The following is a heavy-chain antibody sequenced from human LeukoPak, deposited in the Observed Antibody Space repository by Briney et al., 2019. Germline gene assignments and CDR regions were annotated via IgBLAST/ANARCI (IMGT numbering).Heavy chain of an antibody. D-gene: IGHD2-21*02. J-gene: IGHJ3*02. V-gene: IGHV1-69*13. CDR3: ARSYDCGGDCFEAFDI. CDR1: GGTFSNYP. Sequence: ASVKVSCKASGGTFSNYPIGWVRQTPGQGLEWMGGIIPIFDTGNYAQKFQGRVTITADQSTSTAYMELSSLRSEDTAVYFCARSYDCGGDCFEAFDIWGQGTMVTVSS. CDR2: IIPIFDTG.